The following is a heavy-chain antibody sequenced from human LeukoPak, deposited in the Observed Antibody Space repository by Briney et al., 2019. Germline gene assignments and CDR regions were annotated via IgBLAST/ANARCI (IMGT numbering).Heavy chain of an antibody. J-gene: IGHJ3*02. CDR1: GYTFTIYA. D-gene: IGHD1-26*01. CDR2: INAGNGNT. CDR3: ASGVGGNYLGDAFDI. V-gene: IGHV1-3*01. Sequence: ASVKLSCKAPGYTFTIYAIHWGRQAPGQWLQWVFCINAGNGNTKYSQRFQGRVTITRDTSASTAYMELSSLRSEDTAVYYCASGVGGNYLGDAFDIWGQGTMVTVSS.